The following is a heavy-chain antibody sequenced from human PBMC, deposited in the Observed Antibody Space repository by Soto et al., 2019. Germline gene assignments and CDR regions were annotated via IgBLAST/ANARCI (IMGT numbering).Heavy chain of an antibody. Sequence: PGGSLRLSCAASGFTFSSYAMHWVRQAPGKGLEWVAVISYDGSNKYYADSVKGRFTISRDNSKNTLYLQMNSLRAEDTAVYYCAREGYYDSSGYYVYYYGMDVWGQGTTVTVSS. CDR1: GFTFSSYA. V-gene: IGHV3-30-3*01. D-gene: IGHD3-22*01. CDR2: ISYDGSNK. CDR3: AREGYYDSSGYYVYYYGMDV. J-gene: IGHJ6*02.